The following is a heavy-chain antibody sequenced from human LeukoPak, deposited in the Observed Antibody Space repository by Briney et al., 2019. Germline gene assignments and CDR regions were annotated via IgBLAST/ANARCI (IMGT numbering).Heavy chain of an antibody. J-gene: IGHJ4*02. V-gene: IGHV5-51*01. CDR1: GYSFTSYW. CDR2: IYPGDSDT. D-gene: IGHD3-9*01. Sequence: GESLKISCNGSGYSFTSYWIGWVRQLPGKGLEWMGIIYPGDSDTRYSPSFQGQVTISADKSISTAYLQWSSLKASDTAMYYCAKGLRYFDWFLAPVFDYWGQGTLVTVFS. CDR3: AKGLRYFDWFLAPVFDY.